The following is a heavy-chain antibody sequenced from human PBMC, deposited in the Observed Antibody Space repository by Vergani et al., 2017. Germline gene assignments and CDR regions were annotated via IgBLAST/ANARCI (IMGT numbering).Heavy chain of an antibody. CDR1: GGTFSSYA. V-gene: IGHV1-69*13. J-gene: IGHJ4*02. CDR2: IIPIFGTA. CDR3: ARGTSEGTDYCDSSGYVY. Sequence: QVQLVQSGAEVKKPGSSVKVSCKASGGTFSSYAISWVRQAPGQGLEWMGRIIPIFGTATYAQKFQGRVTITADESTSTAYMGLSSLRSEDTAVYSCARGTSEGTDYCDSSGYVYWGQGTLVTVSS. D-gene: IGHD3-22*01.